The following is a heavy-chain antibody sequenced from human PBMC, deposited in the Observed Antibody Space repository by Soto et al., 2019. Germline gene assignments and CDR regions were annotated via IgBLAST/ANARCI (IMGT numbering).Heavy chain of an antibody. J-gene: IGHJ6*03. D-gene: IGHD3-10*01. CDR1: GYTFTSYG. V-gene: IGHV1-18*01. CDR2: ISAYNGNT. Sequence: ASVKVSCKASGYTFTSYGISWVRQAPGQGLEWMGWISAYNGNTNYAQKLQGRVTMTTDTSTSTAYMELRRLRSDDTAVYYCARGGEYYYGSGSYYYYYMDVWAKGTTVTVSS. CDR3: ARGGEYYYGSGSYYYYYMDV.